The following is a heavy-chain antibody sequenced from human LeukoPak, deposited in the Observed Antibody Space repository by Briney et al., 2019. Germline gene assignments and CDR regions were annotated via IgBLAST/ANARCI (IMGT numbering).Heavy chain of an antibody. Sequence: PSETLSLTCSVSGGSISSGSYYWSWIRQPAGKGLEWIGRIYTSGSTNYNPSLKSRVTISVDTSKNQFSLKLSSVTAADTAVYYCARTVKRYYYYYYMDVWGKGTTVTVSS. CDR2: IYTSGST. J-gene: IGHJ6*03. CDR3: ARTVKRYYYYYYMDV. D-gene: IGHD1-1*01. V-gene: IGHV4-61*02. CDR1: GGSISSGSYY.